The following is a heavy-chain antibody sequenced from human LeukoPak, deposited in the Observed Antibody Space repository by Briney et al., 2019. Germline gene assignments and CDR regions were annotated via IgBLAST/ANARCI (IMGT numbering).Heavy chain of an antibody. CDR2: INHSGST. V-gene: IGHV4-34*01. J-gene: IGHJ4*02. D-gene: IGHD2-15*01. Sequence: PSETLSLTCAVYGGSFSGYYWSWIRQPPGKGLEWIGEINHSGSTNYNPSLKSRVTISVDTSKNQFSLKLSSVTAADTAVYYCAKDQLNRYCSGGSCSITLDSWGQGTLVTVSS. CDR1: GGSFSGYY. CDR3: AKDQLNRYCSGGSCSITLDS.